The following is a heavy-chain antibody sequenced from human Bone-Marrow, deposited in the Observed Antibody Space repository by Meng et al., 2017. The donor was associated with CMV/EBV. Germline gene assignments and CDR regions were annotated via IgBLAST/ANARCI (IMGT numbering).Heavy chain of an antibody. V-gene: IGHV4-34*01. J-gene: IGHJ6*02. CDR1: GGSFSGYY. CDR2: INHSGST. D-gene: IGHD3-3*01. CDR3: ARNNLVLRFLEWLPRANYGMDV. Sequence: SETLSLTCAVYGGSFSGYYWSWIRQPPGKGLEWIGEINHSGSTNYNPSLKSRVTISVDTSKNQFSLKLSSVTAADTAVYYCARNNLVLRFLEWLPRANYGMDVWGQGTTVTDSS.